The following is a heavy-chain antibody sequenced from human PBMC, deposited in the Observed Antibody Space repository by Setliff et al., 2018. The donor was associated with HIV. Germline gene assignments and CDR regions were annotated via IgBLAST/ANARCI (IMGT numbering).Heavy chain of an antibody. CDR1: GGSFTGYF. CDR2: INDSGDT. J-gene: IGHJ4*02. Sequence: SETLSLTCAVYGGSFTGYFWNWIRQSPGKGLEWIGEINDSGDTNYNPSLKSRVPISVVTSKNQFSLRLTSVTAADTGVYYCARGGLRQWNGFWGQGTLVTVSS. D-gene: IGHD3-3*01. CDR3: ARGGLRQWNGF. V-gene: IGHV4-34*01.